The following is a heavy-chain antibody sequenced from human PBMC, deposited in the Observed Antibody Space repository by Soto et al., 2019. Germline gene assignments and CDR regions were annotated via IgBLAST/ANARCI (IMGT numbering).Heavy chain of an antibody. Sequence: GGSLRLSCEGSGFILSGLWMSWVRQAPGKGLEWVANIKQDGSDICYLDSVKGRFTISRDNAKNSLYLQMNSLRAEDTAVYYCASSPPVLRPGAIYYSYYYMDVWGTGTTVTVSS. V-gene: IGHV3-7*01. J-gene: IGHJ6*03. CDR1: GFILSGLW. CDR3: ASSPPVLRPGAIYYSYYYMDV. CDR2: IKQDGSDI. D-gene: IGHD5-12*01.